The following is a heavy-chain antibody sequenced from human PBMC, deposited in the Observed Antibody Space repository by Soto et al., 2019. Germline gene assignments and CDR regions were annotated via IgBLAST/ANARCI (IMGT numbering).Heavy chain of an antibody. V-gene: IGHV3-9*01. CDR1: GFSFDGYG. CDR3: ASGRFYDILAGYYPYHAF. J-gene: IGHJ4*02. CDR2: ISWNSGTI. D-gene: IGHD3-9*01. Sequence: PGGSLRLSCAASGFSFDGYGMHWVRHAPGKGLEWVSGISWNSGTIGYADSVKGRFTISRDNAKNSLYLQMNSLRAGDTALYYCASGRFYDILAGYYPYHAFWSQGTLVTGSS.